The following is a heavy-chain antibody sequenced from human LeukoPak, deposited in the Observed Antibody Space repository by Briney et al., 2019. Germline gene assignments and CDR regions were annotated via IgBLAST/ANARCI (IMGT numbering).Heavy chain of an antibody. CDR3: AREGHVTTVDYMDV. V-gene: IGHV3-7*01. D-gene: IGHD4-23*01. CDR2: IKQDGSEK. CDR1: GFTFSSYW. Sequence: GGSLRLSCAASGFTFSSYWMSWVREAPGKGLEWVANIKQDGSEKYYVDSVKGRFTISRDNAKNSLYLQMNSLRAEDTAVYYCAREGHVTTVDYMDVWGKGTTVTVSS. J-gene: IGHJ6*03.